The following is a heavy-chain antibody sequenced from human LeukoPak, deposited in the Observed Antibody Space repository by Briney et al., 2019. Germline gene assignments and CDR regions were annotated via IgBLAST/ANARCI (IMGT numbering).Heavy chain of an antibody. V-gene: IGHV4-39*01. J-gene: IGHJ4*02. CDR1: GGSIRSSSYY. Sequence: SETLSLTCSVSGGSIRSSSYYWGWIRQPPGKGLEWIGSIHYSGSTYNNASLKGRVTISVDTSKNQFSLKVSSVTAADTAVYYCARVQSGIAEAFDYWGQGTLVTVSS. CDR3: ARVQSGIAEAFDY. D-gene: IGHD6-13*01. CDR2: IHYSGST.